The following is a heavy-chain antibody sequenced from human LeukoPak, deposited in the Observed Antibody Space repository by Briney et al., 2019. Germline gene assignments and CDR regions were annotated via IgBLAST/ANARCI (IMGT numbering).Heavy chain of an antibody. D-gene: IGHD5-18*01. V-gene: IGHV3-48*03. CDR3: ARVQLWFDY. CDR1: GFTFSSYE. CDR2: ISSSGSTI. Sequence: GGSLRLSCAASGFTFSSYEMNWVRQAPGKGLEWVSYISSSGSTIYYADSVKGRFTISGDNTKNSLYLQMNSLRAEDTAVYYCARVQLWFDYWGQGTLVTVSS. J-gene: IGHJ4*02.